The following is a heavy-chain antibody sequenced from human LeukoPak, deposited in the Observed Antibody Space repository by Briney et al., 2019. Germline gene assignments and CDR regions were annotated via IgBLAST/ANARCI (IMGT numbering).Heavy chain of an antibody. D-gene: IGHD5-12*01. J-gene: IGHJ4*02. CDR2: INHSGST. V-gene: IGHV4-34*01. CDR3: ARSGRY. CDR1: GGSFSGYY. Sequence: YPSETLSLTCAVYGGSFSGYYWSWIRQPPGKGLEWIGEINHSGSTNYNPSLKSRVTISVDTSKNQFSLKLSSVTAADTAVYYCARSGRYWGQGTLVTVSS.